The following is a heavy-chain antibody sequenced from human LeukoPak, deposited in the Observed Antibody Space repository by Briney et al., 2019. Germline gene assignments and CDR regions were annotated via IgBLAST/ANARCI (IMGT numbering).Heavy chain of an antibody. CDR1: GGTFSSYA. J-gene: IGHJ6*03. V-gene: IGHV1-69*01. CDR3: ARAGSHITMVRGVTSGPYYYMDV. CDR2: IILIFGTA. Sequence: SVTVSRKASGGTFSSYAISWMRQPHGPGLEWMGVIILIFGTANYAQKFQGRVTITADESTSTPYMELSSLRSEDTAVYYCARAGSHITMVRGVTSGPYYYMDVWGKGTTVTVSS. D-gene: IGHD3-10*01.